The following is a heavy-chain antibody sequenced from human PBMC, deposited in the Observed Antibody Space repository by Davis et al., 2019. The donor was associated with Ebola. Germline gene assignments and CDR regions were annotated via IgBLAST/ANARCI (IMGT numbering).Heavy chain of an antibody. V-gene: IGHV4-34*01. CDR1: TGSFSGFS. D-gene: IGHD1-26*01. CDR2: INHSGST. Sequence: SETLSLTCAVYTGSFSGFSWSWIRQPPGKGLEWIGDINHSGSTNYNPSLKSRVTISVDTSKNQFSLKLSSVTAADTAVYYCARVVGSYYYGMDVWGQGTTVTVSS. CDR3: ARVVGSYYYGMDV. J-gene: IGHJ6*02.